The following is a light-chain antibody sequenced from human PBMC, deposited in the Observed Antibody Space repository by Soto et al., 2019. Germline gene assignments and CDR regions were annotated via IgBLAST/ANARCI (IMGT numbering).Light chain of an antibody. CDR2: GNS. V-gene: IGLV1-40*01. CDR1: SSNIGAGYD. Sequence: QSVLTQPPSVSGAPGQRVTISCTGSSSNIGAGYDVHWYQQLPGTAPKLLIYGNSNRPSGVPDRFSGSKSGTSASLAITGLQSEDEADYYCQAWGGSRGGVVFGGGTKLTVL. J-gene: IGLJ2*01. CDR3: QAWGGSRGGVV.